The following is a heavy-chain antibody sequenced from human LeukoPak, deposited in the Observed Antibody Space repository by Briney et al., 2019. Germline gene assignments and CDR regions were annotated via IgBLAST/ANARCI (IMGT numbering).Heavy chain of an antibody. Sequence: PSETLCLTCTVSGGSITSYYWSWIRQPPGKELERIGYIYYSGSTNYNPSLKSRVTISTDMSKNQFSPKLNSVTAADTAVYYCARQTFGALYFDSWGQGTLVIVSS. D-gene: IGHD3-10*01. J-gene: IGHJ4*02. V-gene: IGHV4-59*08. CDR3: ARQTFGALYFDS. CDR1: GGSITSYY. CDR2: IYYSGST.